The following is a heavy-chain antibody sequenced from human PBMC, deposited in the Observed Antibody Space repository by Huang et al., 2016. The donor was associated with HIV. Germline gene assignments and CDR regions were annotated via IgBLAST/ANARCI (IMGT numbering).Heavy chain of an antibody. D-gene: IGHD3-9*01. V-gene: IGHV1-24*01. CDR3: AAGFDVFFAF. Sequence: QVQLVRSRAAVKKPGASVKVSCKVSEYTLTELSIHWVRQPPGKGLEWRRGCDPENGETIYAQKCQVRVTMTEDASTEAAIMELSGLRPEDTAVYYCAAGFDVFFAFWGQGALVTVSS. CDR2: CDPENGET. J-gene: IGHJ4*02. CDR1: EYTLTELS.